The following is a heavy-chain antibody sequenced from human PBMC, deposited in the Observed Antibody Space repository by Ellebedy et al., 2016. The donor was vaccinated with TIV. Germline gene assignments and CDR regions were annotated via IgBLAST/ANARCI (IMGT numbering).Heavy chain of an antibody. CDR2: IRKKGYGGTT. CDR1: GFTFSDYA. J-gene: IGHJ4*02. CDR3: TRTLPGDY. D-gene: IGHD1-1*01. Sequence: GESLKISXTTSGFTFSDYALGWFRQAPGKGLEWVAFIRKKGYGGTTEYAASVKDRFTISRDDSRSIAYLQLNSLKTEDTAVYYCTRTLPGDYWGQGTLVTVSS. V-gene: IGHV3-49*03.